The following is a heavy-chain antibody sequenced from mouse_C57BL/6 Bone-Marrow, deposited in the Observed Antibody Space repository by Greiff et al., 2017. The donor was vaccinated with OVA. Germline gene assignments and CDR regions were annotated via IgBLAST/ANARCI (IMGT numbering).Heavy chain of an antibody. CDR2: INPNNGGT. J-gene: IGHJ3*01. Sequence: EVQLQQSGPELVKPGASVKISCKASGYTFTDYYMNWVKQSHGKSLEWIGDINPNNGGTSYNQKFQGKATLTVDKSSSTAYMELRSLTSEDSAVYYCARFGRRKRDWFAYWGQGTLVTVSA. CDR3: ARFGRRKRDWFAY. CDR1: GYTFTDYY. V-gene: IGHV1-26*01.